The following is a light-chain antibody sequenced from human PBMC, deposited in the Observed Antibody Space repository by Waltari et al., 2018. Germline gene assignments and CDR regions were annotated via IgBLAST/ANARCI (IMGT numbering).Light chain of an antibody. CDR1: QRINTW. CDR2: DVT. CDR3: QQYYRYYT. J-gene: IGKJ2*01. Sequence: IQMTQSPSALSASVGDRVTITCRANQRINTWMAWYKQRTGKAPKVLIYDVTTLESGVPSRFSGSGSGTEFTLAINNLQPEDFATYYCQQYYRYYTFGQGTKLEIK. V-gene: IGKV1-5*01.